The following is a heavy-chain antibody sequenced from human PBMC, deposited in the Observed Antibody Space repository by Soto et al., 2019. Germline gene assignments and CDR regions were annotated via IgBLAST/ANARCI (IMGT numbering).Heavy chain of an antibody. CDR1: GGSVSSGSYH. Sequence: SETLSLTCTVSGGSVSSGSYHWSWIRQPPGKGLEWIGYIFFTGSTNYNPSLKSRVTISVDTSKNQFSVKLRSVTAADTAVYYCARDGHGMDVWGQGTTVTVSS. CDR2: IFFTGST. J-gene: IGHJ6*02. V-gene: IGHV4-61*01. CDR3: ARDGHGMDV.